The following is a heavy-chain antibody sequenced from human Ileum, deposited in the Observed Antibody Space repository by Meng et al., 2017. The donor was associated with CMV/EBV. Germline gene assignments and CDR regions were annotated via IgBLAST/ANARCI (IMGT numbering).Heavy chain of an antibody. Sequence: SETLSLTCTVSGGSISSRSYYWGWIRQPPGKGLEWIGSIYYSGSTYYNTSLKSRVTISVDTSKNQFSLKLTSVTAADTAVYYCARDLIHCSSTTCYTGYYGMDVWGQGTTVTVSS. CDR1: GGSISSRSYY. V-gene: IGHV4-39*07. CDR3: ARDLIHCSSTTCYTGYYGMDV. J-gene: IGHJ6*02. D-gene: IGHD2-2*02. CDR2: IYYSGST.